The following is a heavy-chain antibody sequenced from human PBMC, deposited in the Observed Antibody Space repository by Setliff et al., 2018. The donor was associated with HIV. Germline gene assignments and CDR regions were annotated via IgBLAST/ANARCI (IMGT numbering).Heavy chain of an antibody. D-gene: IGHD3-22*01. V-gene: IGHV1-8*03. CDR1: GYTFTSYD. Sequence: ASVKVSCKASGYTFTSYDINWVRQATGQGLEWMGWMNPNSGNTGYAQKFRGRVTITRNTSISTAYMELSSLRSEDTAVYYCATDSSGYYFRAFDIWGQGTMVTVSS. J-gene: IGHJ3*02. CDR2: MNPNSGNT. CDR3: ATDSSGYYFRAFDI.